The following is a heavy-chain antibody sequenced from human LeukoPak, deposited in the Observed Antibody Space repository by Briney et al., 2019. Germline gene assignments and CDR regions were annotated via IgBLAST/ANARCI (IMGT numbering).Heavy chain of an antibody. J-gene: IGHJ4*02. V-gene: IGHV4-38-2*02. CDR2: IYHSGST. CDR1: GYSISSGYY. Sequence: SETLSLTCSVSGYSISSGYYWGWIRQPPGKGLEWIANIYHSGSTYYNPSLKSRVTISVDMSKNQFSLKLSSVTAADTAVYYCTRPYYYDSTGSPDYWGQGTLVTVSS. D-gene: IGHD3-22*01. CDR3: TRPYYYDSTGSPDY.